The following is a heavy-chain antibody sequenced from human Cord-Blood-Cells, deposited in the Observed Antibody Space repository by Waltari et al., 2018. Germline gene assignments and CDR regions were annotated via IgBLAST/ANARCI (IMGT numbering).Heavy chain of an antibody. J-gene: IGHJ4*02. CDR2: IYYSGST. D-gene: IGHD6-13*01. Sequence: QLQLQESGPGLEKPSETLSLTCTVSGGTISSSSYSWGWIRRPPGEGLEWIGSIYYSGSTYYNPSLKSRVTISVDTSKNQFSLKLSSVTAADTAVYYCARRESDSSLDYWGQGTLVTVSS. CDR1: GGTISSSSYS. V-gene: IGHV4-39*01. CDR3: ARRESDSSLDY.